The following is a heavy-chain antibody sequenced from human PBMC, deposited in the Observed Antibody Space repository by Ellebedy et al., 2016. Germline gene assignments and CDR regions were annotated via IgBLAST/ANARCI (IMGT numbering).Heavy chain of an antibody. CDR1: GFSFSDHF. CDR2: TGGKGFSHII. Sequence: GESLKISXAASGFSFSDHFMDWVRQAPGKGLEWVGRTGGKGFSHIIEYGASVKGRFTISRDDSKNSLYLQMKSLKTEDTAVYYCARGATWGSYPLDHWGRGTLVTVSS. CDR3: ARGATWGSYPLDH. J-gene: IGHJ4*02. D-gene: IGHD3-16*02. V-gene: IGHV3-72*01.